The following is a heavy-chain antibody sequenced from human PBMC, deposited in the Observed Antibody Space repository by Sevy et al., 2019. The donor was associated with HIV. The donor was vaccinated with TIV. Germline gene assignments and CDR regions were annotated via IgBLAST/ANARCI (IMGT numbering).Heavy chain of an antibody. V-gene: IGHV3-7*01. Sequence: GGSLRLSCAASGFTFSSYWMSWVRQAPGKGLEWVANIKQDGSEKNYVDSVKGRFTISRDNARNSLFLQMNSLRAEDTAVYYCARHVGGGYDFWSGYPYYYYGMDVWGQGTTVTVSS. CDR3: ARHVGGGYDFWSGYPYYYYGMDV. CDR1: GFTFSSYW. D-gene: IGHD3-3*01. J-gene: IGHJ6*02. CDR2: IKQDGSEK.